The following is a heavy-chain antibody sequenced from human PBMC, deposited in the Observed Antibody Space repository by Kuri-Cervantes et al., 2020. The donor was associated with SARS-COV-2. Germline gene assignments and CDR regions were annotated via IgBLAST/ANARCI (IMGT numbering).Heavy chain of an antibody. D-gene: IGHD6-13*01. V-gene: IGHV3-30-3*01. CDR2: ISYDGSNK. CDR1: GFTFSSYA. CDR3: ARDGGLAAAGKFDY. Sequence: GESLKISCAASGFTFSSYAMHWVRQAPGKGLEWVAVISYDGSNKYYADSVKGRFTISRDNSKNTLYLQMNSLRVEDTAVYYCARDGGLAAAGKFDYWGQGTLVTVSS. J-gene: IGHJ4*02.